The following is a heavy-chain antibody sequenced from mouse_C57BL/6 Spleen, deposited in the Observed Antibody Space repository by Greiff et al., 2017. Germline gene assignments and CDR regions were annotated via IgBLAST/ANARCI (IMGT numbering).Heavy chain of an antibody. J-gene: IGHJ2*01. V-gene: IGHV1-76*01. CDR3: ARFESGLDY. CDR2: IYPGSGNT. Sequence: VKLQESGAELVRPGASVKLSCKASGYTFTDYYINWVKQRPGQGLEWIARIYPGSGNTYYNEKFKGKATLTAEKSSSTAYMQLSSLTSEDSAVYFCARFESGLDYWGQGTTLTVSS. CDR1: GYTFTDYY. D-gene: IGHD1-3*01.